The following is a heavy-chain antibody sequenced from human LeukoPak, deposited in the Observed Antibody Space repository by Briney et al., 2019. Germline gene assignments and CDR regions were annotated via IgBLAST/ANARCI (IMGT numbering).Heavy chain of an antibody. CDR1: GYTFTGYY. J-gene: IGHJ4*02. CDR2: INPNSGGT. Sequence: ASVKVSCKASGYTFTGYYMHWVRQAPGQGLEWMGRINPNSGGTNYAQKFQGRVTMTRDTSISTAYMELSRLRSDDTAVYYCAIPHQPGAAGIRVDYWGQGTLVTVSS. D-gene: IGHD6-13*01. CDR3: AIPHQPGAAGIRVDY. V-gene: IGHV1-2*06.